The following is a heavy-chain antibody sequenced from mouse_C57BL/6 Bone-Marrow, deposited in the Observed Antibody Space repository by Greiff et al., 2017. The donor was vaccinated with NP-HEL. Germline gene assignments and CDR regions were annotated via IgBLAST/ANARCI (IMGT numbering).Heavy chain of an antibody. CDR1: GYAFTNYL. J-gene: IGHJ3*01. CDR3: ARELSAWFAY. V-gene: IGHV1-54*01. D-gene: IGHD3-2*02. CDR2: INPGSGGT. Sequence: QVQLQQSGAELVRPGTSVKVSCKASGYAFTNYLIEWVKQRPGQGLEWIGVINPGSGGTNYNEKFKGKATLTADKSSSTAYMQLSSLTSEDSAVYFCARELSAWFAYWGQGTLVTVSA.